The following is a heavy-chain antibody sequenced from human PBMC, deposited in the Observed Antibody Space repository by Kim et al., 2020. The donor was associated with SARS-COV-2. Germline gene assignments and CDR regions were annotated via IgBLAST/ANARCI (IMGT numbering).Heavy chain of an antibody. V-gene: IGHV5-51*01. Sequence: RYSPSFQGQVTISADKSISTAYLQWSSLKASDTAMYYCARQTVATHPGGYWGQGTLVTVSS. J-gene: IGHJ4*02. CDR3: ARQTVATHPGGY. D-gene: IGHD5-12*01.